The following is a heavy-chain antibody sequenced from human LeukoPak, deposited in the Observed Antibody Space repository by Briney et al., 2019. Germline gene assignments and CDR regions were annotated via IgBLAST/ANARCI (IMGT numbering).Heavy chain of an antibody. Sequence: KPGGSLRLSCAASGFTFSDYYMSWIRQAPGKGLEWVSYISSSGSTIYYADSVKGRFTISRDNAKNSLYLQMNSLRAEDTAVYYCARVGKYDILTVSPFDYWGQGTLVTVSS. CDR2: ISSSGSTI. J-gene: IGHJ4*02. D-gene: IGHD3-9*01. V-gene: IGHV3-11*01. CDR3: ARVGKYDILTVSPFDY. CDR1: GFTFSDYY.